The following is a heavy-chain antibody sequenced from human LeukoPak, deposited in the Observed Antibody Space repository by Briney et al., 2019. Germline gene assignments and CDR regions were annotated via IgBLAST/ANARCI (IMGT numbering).Heavy chain of an antibody. D-gene: IGHD2-8*01. V-gene: IGHV4-39*07. Sequence: SETLSLTCTVSGGSISSSSYYWGWIRQPPGKGLEWIGSIYYSGSTYYNPSLKSRVTISVDTSKNQFSLKLSSVTAADTAVYYCAGGVNFDYWGQGTLVTVSS. CDR1: GGSISSSSYY. CDR3: AGGVNFDY. J-gene: IGHJ4*02. CDR2: IYYSGST.